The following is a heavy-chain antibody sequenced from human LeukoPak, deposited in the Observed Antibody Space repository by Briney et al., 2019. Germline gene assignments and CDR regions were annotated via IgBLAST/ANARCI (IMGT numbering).Heavy chain of an antibody. V-gene: IGHV3-30-3*01. CDR1: GFTFSSYA. CDR2: ISYDGSNK. CDR3: ARSLNLLGIEDY. Sequence: TGGSLRLSCAASGFTFSSYAMHWVRQAPGKGLEWVAVISYDGSNKYYADSVKGRFTISRDNSKNTLYLQMNSLRAEDTAVYYCARSLNLLGIEDYWGQGTLVTVSS. J-gene: IGHJ4*02. D-gene: IGHD7-27*01.